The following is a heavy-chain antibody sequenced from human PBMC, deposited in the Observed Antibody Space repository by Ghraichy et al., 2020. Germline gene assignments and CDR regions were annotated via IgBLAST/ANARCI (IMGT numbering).Heavy chain of an antibody. CDR2: IYNDGST. D-gene: IGHD6-6*01. Sequence: GESLNISCAAPGFIISGNYMSWVRQAPGKGLEWLSVIYNDGSTYYADSVKGRVTISRDKSDNSLPLQMHSLRVDDTAMYYCTRERLEGGQLVPFDYWGQGTLVTVSS. CDR3: TRERLEGGQLVPFDY. V-gene: IGHV3-53*01. CDR1: GFIISGNY. J-gene: IGHJ4*02.